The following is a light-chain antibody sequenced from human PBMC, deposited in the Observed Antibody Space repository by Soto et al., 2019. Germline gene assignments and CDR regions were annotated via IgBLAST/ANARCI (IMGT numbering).Light chain of an antibody. CDR1: QDISNY. J-gene: IGKJ3*01. CDR3: QQYDKLPRT. Sequence: DLQMTQSPSSLSASVGDRVTITCQASQDISNYLNWYQQKPGKAPKLLIYDASNLETGVPSRFSGSGSGTDFTFTISSLQTEDIATYYCQQYDKLPRTFGPGTKVDIK. CDR2: DAS. V-gene: IGKV1-33*01.